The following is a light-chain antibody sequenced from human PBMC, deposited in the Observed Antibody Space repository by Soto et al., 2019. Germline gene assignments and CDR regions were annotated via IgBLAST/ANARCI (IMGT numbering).Light chain of an antibody. J-gene: IGLJ1*01. V-gene: IGLV2-11*01. CDR2: DVS. Sequence: QSALTQPRSVSGSPGQSVTISCTGTSSDVGGYNYVSWYQQHPGKAPKVMIYDVSERPSGVPDRFSGSKSGNTASLTISGLLAEDEADYYCCSYAGSPKYVLGTGTKLTV. CDR1: SSDVGGYNY. CDR3: CSYAGSPKYV.